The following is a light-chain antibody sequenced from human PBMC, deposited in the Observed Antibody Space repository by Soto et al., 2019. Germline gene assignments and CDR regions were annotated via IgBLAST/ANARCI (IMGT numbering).Light chain of an antibody. Sequence: EIMLTQSPGTLSLSPGERATLSCRASQSISTNSLAWYQHKPGQAPRLLIYATSTRATGNPDRFSGSGSGTDFTLTISRLEPEDFAVYYCQRNSFGQGTRLEFK. CDR3: QRNS. CDR1: QSISTNS. J-gene: IGKJ2*01. CDR2: ATS. V-gene: IGKV3-20*01.